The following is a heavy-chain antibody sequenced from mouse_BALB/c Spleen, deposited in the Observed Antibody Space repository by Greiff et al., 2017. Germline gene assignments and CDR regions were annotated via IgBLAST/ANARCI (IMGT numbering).Heavy chain of an antibody. V-gene: IGHV7-1*02. CDR2: SRNKANDYTT. D-gene: IGHD1-1*02. CDR1: GFTFSDFY. CDR3: AREYGGVYYYAMDY. Sequence: EVKLVESGGGLVQPGGSLRLSCATSGFTFSDFYMEWVRQPPGKRLEWIAASRNKANDYTTEYSASVKGRFIVSRDTSQSILYLQMNALRAEDTAMDYCAREYGGVYYYAMDYWGQGTSVTVSS. J-gene: IGHJ4*01.